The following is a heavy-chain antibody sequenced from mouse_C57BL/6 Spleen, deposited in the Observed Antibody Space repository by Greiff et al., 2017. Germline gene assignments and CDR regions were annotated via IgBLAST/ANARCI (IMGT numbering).Heavy chain of an antibody. CDR3: ARNSDYGYAGFAY. V-gene: IGHV2-2*01. Sequence: VQLQQSGPGLVQPSQSLSIPCTVSGFSLTSYGVHWVRQSPGKGLEWLGVIWSGGSTDYNAAFRSRMSISRDKYKSQVFFKINSQQADDAAIYCCARNSDYGYAGFAYWGQGTLVTVSA. CDR2: IWSGGST. D-gene: IGHD2-2*01. J-gene: IGHJ3*01. CDR1: GFSLTSYG.